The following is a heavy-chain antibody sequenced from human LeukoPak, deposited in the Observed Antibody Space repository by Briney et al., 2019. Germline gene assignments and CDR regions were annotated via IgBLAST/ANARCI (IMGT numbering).Heavy chain of an antibody. CDR2: ISYDGSNK. Sequence: GGSLRLSCAASGFTFSSYGMHWVRQAPGKGLEWVAVISYDGSNKYYADSVKGRFTISRDNSKNTLYLQMNSLRAEDTAVYYWARAGVQQQLVPVYFDYWGQGTLVTVSS. V-gene: IGHV3-30*03. J-gene: IGHJ4*02. D-gene: IGHD6-13*01. CDR3: ARAGVQQQLVPVYFDY. CDR1: GFTFSSYG.